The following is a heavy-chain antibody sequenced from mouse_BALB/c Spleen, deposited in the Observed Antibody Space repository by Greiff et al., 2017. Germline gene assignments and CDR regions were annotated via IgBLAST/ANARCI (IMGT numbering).Heavy chain of an antibody. CDR2: IWSGGST. D-gene: IGHD2-3*01. CDR3: ARGISSIYDGYYWYFDV. J-gene: IGHJ1*01. Sequence: QVQLKESGPGLVQPSQSLSITCTVSGFSLTSYGVHWVRQSPGKGLEWLGVIWSGGSTDYNAAFISRLSISKDNSKSQVFFKMNSLQANDTAIYYCARGISSIYDGYYWYFDVWGAGTTVTVSS. CDR1: GFSLTSYG. V-gene: IGHV2-2*02.